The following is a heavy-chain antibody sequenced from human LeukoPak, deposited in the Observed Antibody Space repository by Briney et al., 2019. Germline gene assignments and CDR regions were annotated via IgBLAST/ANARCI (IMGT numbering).Heavy chain of an antibody. CDR2: IKQDGSEK. Sequence: GGSLRLSCAASGFTFSSYWMSWVRQAPGKGLEWVANIKQDGSEKYYVDSVKGRFTISRDNAKNSLYLQMNSLRAEDTAVYYCARNDDSGWHDAFDIWDQGTMVTVSS. V-gene: IGHV3-7*01. J-gene: IGHJ3*02. D-gene: IGHD6-19*01. CDR1: GFTFSSYW. CDR3: ARNDDSGWHDAFDI.